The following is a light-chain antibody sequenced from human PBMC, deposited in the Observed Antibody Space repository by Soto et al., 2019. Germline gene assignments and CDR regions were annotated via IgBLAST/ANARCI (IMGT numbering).Light chain of an antibody. J-gene: IGLJ1*01. CDR3: NSYGNTPTRDV. Sequence: QSALTQPASVSGSPGQSITISCTGTSSDVGGYNYVSWYQQHPGKAPKLMIYEVSHRPSGVSNRFSGSKSGNTASLTISGLQAEDEADYFCNSYGNTPTRDVFGTGTQLTVL. CDR1: SSDVGGYNY. V-gene: IGLV2-14*01. CDR2: EVS.